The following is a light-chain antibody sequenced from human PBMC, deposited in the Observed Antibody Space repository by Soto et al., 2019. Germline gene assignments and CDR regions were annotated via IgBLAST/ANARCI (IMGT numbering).Light chain of an antibody. J-gene: IGKJ3*01. CDR3: QQYGKRIT. CDR1: QSVSSSY. V-gene: IGKV3-20*01. CDR2: DAS. Sequence: EIVLTQSPGTLSLSPGERATLSCRASQSVSSSYLAWYQQKPGQAPRLLIYDASSRATGIPDRFSGSGSGTDFTLTISRLEPEDFAVYYCQQYGKRITFGPGTKVDIK.